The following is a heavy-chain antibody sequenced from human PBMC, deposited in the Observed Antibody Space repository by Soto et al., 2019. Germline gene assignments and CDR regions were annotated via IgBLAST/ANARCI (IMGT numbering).Heavy chain of an antibody. Sequence: QVQLVESGGGVVQPGTSLRVSCVGSGFTFRSYVIHWVRQAPGKGLGWVALTSYDGSDKYYGDSVRGRFTISRDNSRNTVDLQMDNLRLEDTAFYYCARRGTTGGLDVWGQGTPVSVSS. CDR3: ARRGTTGGLDV. D-gene: IGHD3-16*01. CDR2: TSYDGSDK. CDR1: GFTFRSYV. J-gene: IGHJ6*02. V-gene: IGHV3-30*19.